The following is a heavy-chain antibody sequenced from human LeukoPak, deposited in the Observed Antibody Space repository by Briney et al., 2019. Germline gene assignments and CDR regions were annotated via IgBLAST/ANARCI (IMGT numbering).Heavy chain of an antibody. Sequence: PGGSLRLSCAASGFTFSSYSMNWARQAPGKGLEWVSSISSSSSYIYYADSVKGRFTISRDNAKNSLYLQMNSLRAEDTAVYYCARLRLSSWYYFDYWGQGTLVTVSS. V-gene: IGHV3-21*01. CDR2: ISSSSSYI. CDR3: ARLRLSSWYYFDY. J-gene: IGHJ4*02. CDR1: GFTFSSYS. D-gene: IGHD6-13*01.